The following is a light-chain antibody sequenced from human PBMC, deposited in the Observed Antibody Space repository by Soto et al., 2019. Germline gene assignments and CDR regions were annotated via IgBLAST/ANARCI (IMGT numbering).Light chain of an antibody. CDR3: QQRSNWPPALS. J-gene: IGKJ4*01. Sequence: EVVLTQSPATLSLSPGDIATLCFRASQSVNNFLALYQQKPGQTPRLLIYDASKRATGIPGRFSGSGSGTDFTLTISSLEPEDFAVYYCQQRSNWPPALSFGGGTKVDIK. V-gene: IGKV3-11*01. CDR2: DAS. CDR1: QSVNNF.